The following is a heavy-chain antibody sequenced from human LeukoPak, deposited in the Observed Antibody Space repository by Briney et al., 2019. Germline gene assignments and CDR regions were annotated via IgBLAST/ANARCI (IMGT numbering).Heavy chain of an antibody. J-gene: IGHJ4*02. CDR3: AKDADYYDRSGYYPPNY. Sequence: PGGSLRLSCAASGFTFSSYVVTWVRQAPGKGLEWVSAISASGGSTYYADSVKGRFTISRDNSKNTVYLQMNSLRAGDTAVYYCAKDADYYDRSGYYPPNYWGQGTLVTVSS. D-gene: IGHD3-22*01. V-gene: IGHV3-23*01. CDR2: ISASGGST. CDR1: GFTFSSYV.